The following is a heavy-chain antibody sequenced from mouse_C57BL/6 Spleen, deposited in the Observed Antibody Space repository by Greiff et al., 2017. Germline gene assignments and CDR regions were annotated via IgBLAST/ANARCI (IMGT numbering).Heavy chain of an antibody. CDR2: INPSNGGT. Sequence: QVHVKQPGTELVKPGASVKLSCKASGYTFTSYWMHWVKQRPGQGLEWIGNINPSNGGTNYNEKFKSKATLTVDKSSSTAYMQLSSLTSEDSAVYYCARYDYSAWFAYWGQGTLVTVSA. CDR1: GYTFTSYW. D-gene: IGHD2-4*01. V-gene: IGHV1-53*01. J-gene: IGHJ3*01. CDR3: ARYDYSAWFAY.